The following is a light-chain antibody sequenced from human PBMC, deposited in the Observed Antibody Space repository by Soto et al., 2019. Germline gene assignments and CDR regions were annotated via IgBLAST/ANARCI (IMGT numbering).Light chain of an antibody. CDR3: QQYGRSPLMYS. Sequence: EIVLTQSPGTLSLSPGERATLSCRASQSITSNFLAWHQQKPVQAPRLLIYGASTRAAGVTDRFSCSVSAPDSTLTITRPETEDFGVYYCQQYGRSPLMYSLGQRNKMEVK. V-gene: IGKV3-20*01. CDR2: GAS. CDR1: QSITSNF. J-gene: IGKJ2*03.